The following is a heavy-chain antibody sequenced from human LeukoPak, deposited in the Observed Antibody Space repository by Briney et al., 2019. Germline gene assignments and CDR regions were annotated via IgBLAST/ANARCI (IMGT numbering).Heavy chain of an antibody. CDR3: ARESGIAAAGIFYY. J-gene: IGHJ4*02. CDR2: IYYSGST. Sequence: PSETLSLTCTVSGGSISSSSYYWGWIRQPPGKGLEWIGSIYYSGSTYYNPSLKSRVTISVDTSKNQFSLKLSSVTAADTAVYYCARESGIAAAGIFYYWGQGTLVIVSS. V-gene: IGHV4-39*07. CDR1: GGSISSSSYY. D-gene: IGHD6-13*01.